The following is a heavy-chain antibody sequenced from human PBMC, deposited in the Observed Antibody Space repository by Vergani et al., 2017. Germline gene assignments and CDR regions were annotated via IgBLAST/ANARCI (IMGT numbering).Heavy chain of an antibody. CDR1: GGSISSSSYY. J-gene: IGHJ6*02. Sequence: QLQLQESGPGLVKPSETLSLTCTVSGGSISSSSYYWGWIRQPPGKGLEWIGSIYYSGSTYYNPSLKSRVTISVDTSKNQFSLKLSSVTAADTAVYYCARVLXGIAVAGHYYGMDVWGQGP. D-gene: IGHD6-19*01. CDR2: IYYSGST. V-gene: IGHV4-39*01. CDR3: ARVLXGIAVAGHYYGMDV.